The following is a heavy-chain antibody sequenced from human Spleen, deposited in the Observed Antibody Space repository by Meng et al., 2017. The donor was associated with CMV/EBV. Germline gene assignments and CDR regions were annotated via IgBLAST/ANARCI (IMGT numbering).Heavy chain of an antibody. CDR2: FDLQSAKT. D-gene: IGHD7-27*01. CDR3: ASLELGINAFDI. V-gene: IGHV1-24*01. Sequence: ASVKVSCKVSGYTLSDLSMHWVRQAPGKGPEWLGGFDLQSAKTVYAQKFQGRLTMTEDTSTDTAYMELRSLRSEDTAVYYCASLELGINAFDIWGQGTMVTVSS. J-gene: IGHJ3*02. CDR1: GYTLSDLS.